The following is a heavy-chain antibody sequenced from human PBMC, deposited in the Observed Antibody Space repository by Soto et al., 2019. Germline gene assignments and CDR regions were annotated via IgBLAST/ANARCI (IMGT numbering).Heavy chain of an antibody. CDR1: GGSFSGYY. V-gene: IGHV4-34*01. CDR3: AREISGKVIVGATAIYYYYYGMDV. CDR2: INHSGST. D-gene: IGHD1-26*01. Sequence: PSETLSLTCAVYGGSFSGYYWSWIRQPPGKGLEWSGEINHSGSTNYNPSLKSRVTISVHTSKNQFSLKLSSVTAADTAVYYCAREISGKVIVGATAIYYYYYGMDVWGQGTTVTVS. J-gene: IGHJ6*02.